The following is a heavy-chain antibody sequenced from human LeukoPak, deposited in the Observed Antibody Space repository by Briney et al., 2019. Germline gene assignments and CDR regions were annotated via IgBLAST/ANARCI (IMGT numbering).Heavy chain of an antibody. V-gene: IGHV3-64D*06. J-gene: IGHJ4*02. CDR1: GFTFSSYA. CDR2: ISSNGGST. Sequence: PGGSLRLSCSASGFTFSSYAMHWVRQAPGKGLEYVSGISSNGGSTYYADSVRGRFTISRDNSKNTLYLQMSSLRAEDTAVYYCVSSSWYWAIFDYWGQGTLVTVSS. CDR3: VSSSWYWAIFDY. D-gene: IGHD6-13*01.